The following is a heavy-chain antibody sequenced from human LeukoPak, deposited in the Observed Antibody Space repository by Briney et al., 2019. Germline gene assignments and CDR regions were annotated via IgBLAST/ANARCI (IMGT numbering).Heavy chain of an antibody. CDR1: GYSFSSYL. J-gene: IGHJ4*02. CDR2: IYPGDSDT. V-gene: IGHV5-51*01. CDR3: ARRSGWYTFDY. D-gene: IGHD6-19*01. Sequence: GESLKISCKGSGYSFSSYLIGWVRQMPGKGLEWMGIIYPGDSDTRYSPSFQGRVTISADKSISTAYLQWTSLKASDTAMYYCARRSGWYTFDYWGQGTLVSVSS.